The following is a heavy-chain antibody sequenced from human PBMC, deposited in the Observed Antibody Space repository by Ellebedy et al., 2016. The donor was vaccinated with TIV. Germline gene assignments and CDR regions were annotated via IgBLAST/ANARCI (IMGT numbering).Heavy chain of an antibody. D-gene: IGHD3-10*01. CDR3: ARELGSVYYGSGSYYKGPYYYVMDV. CDR2: INSDGSST. J-gene: IGHJ6*02. Sequence: PGGSLRLSCAASGFTFSSYWMHWVRQAPGKGLVWVSRINSDGSSTSYADSVKGRFTISRDNAKNMLYLQMNSLRAEDTAVYYCARELGSVYYGSGSYYKGPYYYVMDVWGQGTTVTVSS. V-gene: IGHV3-74*01. CDR1: GFTFSSYW.